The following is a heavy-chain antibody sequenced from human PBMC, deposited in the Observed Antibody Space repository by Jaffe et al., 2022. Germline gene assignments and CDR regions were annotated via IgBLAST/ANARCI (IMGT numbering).Heavy chain of an antibody. V-gene: IGHV1-3*01. CDR2: INAGNGNT. CDR1: GYTFTSYA. CDR3: ASYYCSGGSCYSGEGWFDP. D-gene: IGHD2-15*01. J-gene: IGHJ5*02. Sequence: QVQLVQSGAEVKKPGASVKVSCKASGYTFTSYAMHWVRQAPGQRLEWMGWINAGNGNTKYSQKFQGRVTITRDTSASTAYMELSSLRSEDTAVYYCASYYCSGGSCYSGEGWFDPWGQGTLVTVSS.